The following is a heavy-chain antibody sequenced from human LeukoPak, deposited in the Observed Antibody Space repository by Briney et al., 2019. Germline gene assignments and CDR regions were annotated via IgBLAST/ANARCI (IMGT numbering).Heavy chain of an antibody. Sequence: PSETLSLTCAVYGGSFSGYYWSWIRQPPGKGREWIGEINHSGSTNYNPSLKSRVTISVDTSKNQFSLKLSSVTAADTAVYYCARHETSSSWTSSFDYWGQGTLVTVSS. CDR3: ARHETSSSWTSSFDY. J-gene: IGHJ4*02. V-gene: IGHV4-34*01. D-gene: IGHD6-13*01. CDR1: GGSFSGYY. CDR2: INHSGST.